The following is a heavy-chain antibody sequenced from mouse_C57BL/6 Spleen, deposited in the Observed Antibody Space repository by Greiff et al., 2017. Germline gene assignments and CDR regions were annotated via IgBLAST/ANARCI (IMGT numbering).Heavy chain of an antibody. CDR1: GFTFSDFY. D-gene: IGHD1-2*01. J-gene: IGHJ4*01. CDR2: SRNKANDYTT. V-gene: IGHV7-1*01. Sequence: EVQLVESGGGLVQSGRSLRLSCATSGFTFSDFYMEWVRQAPGKGLEWIAASRNKANDYTTEYSASVKGRFIVSRDTSQSILYLQMNALRAEDTAIYYCARDEAAGDYYAMDYWGQGTSVTVSS. CDR3: ARDEAAGDYYAMDY.